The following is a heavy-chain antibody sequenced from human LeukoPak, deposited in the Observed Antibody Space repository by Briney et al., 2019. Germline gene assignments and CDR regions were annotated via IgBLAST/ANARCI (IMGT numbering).Heavy chain of an antibody. J-gene: IGHJ4*02. CDR1: GGSISSYY. D-gene: IGHD6-13*01. CDR2: IYYSGST. V-gene: IGHV4-59*12. CDR3: ARSTGIAAAGTSFVY. Sequence: SETLSLTCTVSGGSISSYYWSWIRQPPGKGLEWIGYIYYSGSTNYNPSLKSRVTISVDTSKNQFSLKLSSVTAADTAVYYCARSTGIAAAGTSFVYWGQGTLVTVSS.